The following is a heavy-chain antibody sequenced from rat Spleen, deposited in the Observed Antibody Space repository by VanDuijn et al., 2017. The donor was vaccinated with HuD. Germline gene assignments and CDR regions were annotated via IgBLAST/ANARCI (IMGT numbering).Heavy chain of an antibody. CDR2: INSAGST. V-gene: IGHV3-3*01. CDR1: GYSITSSYR. CDR3: AKTTVAYYYVMDA. Sequence: EVQLQESGPGLVKPSQSLSLTCSVTGYSITSSYRWNWILKFPGNKLEWMGYINSAGSTNYNPSLKSRISITRDTSKNQFFLQVNSVTTEDTATYYCAKTTVAYYYVMDAWGQGASVTVSS. D-gene: IGHD1-3*01. J-gene: IGHJ4*01.